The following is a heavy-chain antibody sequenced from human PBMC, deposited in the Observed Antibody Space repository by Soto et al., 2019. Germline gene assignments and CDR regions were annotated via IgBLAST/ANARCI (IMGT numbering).Heavy chain of an antibody. J-gene: IGHJ4*02. Sequence: SETRSLTWTVAGDSVRSYYWTWVRQPPGKGLGWIGYIYYSASTNYTPSLRSRVTISLDTANNRFSLKLTSVTTADSAVYYCARETYYYDSSGHSQGGLLDYWGQGTPVTVSS. CDR1: GDSVRSYY. CDR3: ARETYYYDSSGHSQGGLLDY. CDR2: IYYSAST. V-gene: IGHV4-59*02. D-gene: IGHD3-22*01.